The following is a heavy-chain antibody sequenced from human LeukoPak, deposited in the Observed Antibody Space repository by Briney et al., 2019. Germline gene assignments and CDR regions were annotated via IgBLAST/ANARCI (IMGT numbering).Heavy chain of an antibody. CDR2: INHSGST. D-gene: IGHD5-18*01. Sequence: NPSETLSLTCAVYGGSFSGYYWSWIRQPPGKGLEWIGEINHSGSTNYNPSLKSRVTISVDTSKNQFSLKLSSVTAADTAVYYCAPRGDIEHSYGYGKWFDPWGQGTRVTVSS. J-gene: IGHJ5*02. CDR1: GGSFSGYY. CDR3: APRGDIEHSYGYGKWFDP. V-gene: IGHV4-34*01.